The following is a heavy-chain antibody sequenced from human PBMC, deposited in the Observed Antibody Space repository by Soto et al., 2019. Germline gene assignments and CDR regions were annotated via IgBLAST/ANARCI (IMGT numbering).Heavy chain of an antibody. CDR2: IYYSGST. CDR3: EREPAEFLSPGVDNYFDY. CDR1: GGSVSSGSYY. V-gene: IGHV4-61*01. D-gene: IGHD3-3*01. Sequence: QVQLQESGPGLVKPSETLSLTCTVSGGSVSSGSYYWSWIRQPPGKGLEWIGYIYYSGSTNYNPYLQSRVTISEDTSKNPFSLKLSSVTAADTAVYYCEREPAEFLSPGVDNYFDYWGQGTLVTVSS. J-gene: IGHJ4*02.